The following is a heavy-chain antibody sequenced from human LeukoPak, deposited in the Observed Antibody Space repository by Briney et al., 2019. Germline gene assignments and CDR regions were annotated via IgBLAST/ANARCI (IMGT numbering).Heavy chain of an antibody. CDR3: ARDSVAVAGNS. CDR1: GGSISSGGYY. D-gene: IGHD6-19*01. V-gene: IGHV4-61*02. J-gene: IGHJ4*02. CDR2: IYTSGST. Sequence: SQTLSLTCTVSGGSISSGGYYWSWIRQPPGKGLEWIGRIYTSGSTNYNPSLKSRVTISVDTSKNQFSLKLSSVTAADTAVYYCARDSVAVAGNSWGQGTLVTVSS.